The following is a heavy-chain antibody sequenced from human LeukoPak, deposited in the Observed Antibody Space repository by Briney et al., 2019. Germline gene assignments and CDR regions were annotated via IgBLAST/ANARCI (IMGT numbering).Heavy chain of an antibody. CDR1: GFTVSSNY. CDR2: IYSGGSI. CDR3: ANTAAAGRGLGDVFDI. D-gene: IGHD6-13*01. Sequence: PGGSLRLSCAASGFTVSSNYMSWVRQAPGKGLEWVSVIYSGGSIHYADSVKGRLTISRDNSQNTLYLQMNSLRAEDTAVYYCANTAAAGRGLGDVFDIWGQGTMVTVSS. J-gene: IGHJ3*02. V-gene: IGHV3-66*01.